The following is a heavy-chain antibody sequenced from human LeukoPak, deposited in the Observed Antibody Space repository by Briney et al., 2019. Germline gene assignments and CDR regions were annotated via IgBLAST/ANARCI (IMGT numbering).Heavy chain of an antibody. Sequence: GRSLRLSCAASGFTFSSYGMHWVRQAPGKGLEWVAVISYDGSNKYYADSVKGRFTISRDNSKNTLYLQMNGLRAEDTAVYYCAKPGEDYGDYWGQGTLVTVSS. J-gene: IGHJ4*02. CDR3: AKPGEDYGDY. CDR1: GFTFSSYG. D-gene: IGHD1-14*01. V-gene: IGHV3-30*18. CDR2: ISYDGSNK.